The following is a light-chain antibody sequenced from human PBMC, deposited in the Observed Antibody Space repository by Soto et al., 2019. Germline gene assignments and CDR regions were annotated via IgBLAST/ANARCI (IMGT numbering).Light chain of an antibody. Sequence: EIVLTQSPGTLSLSPGERATLSCRASQSVSSSYLAWYQQKPGQAPRLLIYSASSRATGITDRFSGSGSGTDFTLTISSLKPEDFAVNYCQQYGNSRLTFVEGTKVEIK. CDR1: QSVSSSY. J-gene: IGKJ1*01. CDR3: QQYGNSRLT. CDR2: SAS. V-gene: IGKV3-20*01.